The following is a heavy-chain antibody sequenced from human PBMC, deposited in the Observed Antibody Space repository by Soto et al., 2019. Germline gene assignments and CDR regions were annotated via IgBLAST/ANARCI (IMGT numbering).Heavy chain of an antibody. J-gene: IGHJ6*02. CDR3: AREPERGYSYSLYYYYYGMDV. CDR1: VFTFSSYW. Sequence: PWWSLRLSCSASVFTFSSYWMHWCRQAPGTGLVWVSRINSDGSSTSYADSVKGRFTISRDNAKNTLYLQMNSLRAEDTAVYYCAREPERGYSYSLYYYYYGMDVWGQGTTVTVSS. CDR2: INSDGSST. D-gene: IGHD5-18*01. V-gene: IGHV3-74*01.